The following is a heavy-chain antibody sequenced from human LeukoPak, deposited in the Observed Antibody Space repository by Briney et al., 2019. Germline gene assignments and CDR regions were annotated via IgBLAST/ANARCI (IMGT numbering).Heavy chain of an antibody. J-gene: IGHJ3*02. V-gene: IGHV3-48*03. CDR1: GFTFSSYE. Sequence: GGSLRLSCVASGFTFSSYEMNWVRQAPEKGLEWVSYVNSIGNTIYYADSVKGRFTISRDNAKNSLSLQMHSLRAEDTAVYYCARTYSGSYGDAFDIWGQGAMVTVSS. D-gene: IGHD1-26*01. CDR2: VNSIGNTI. CDR3: ARTYSGSYGDAFDI.